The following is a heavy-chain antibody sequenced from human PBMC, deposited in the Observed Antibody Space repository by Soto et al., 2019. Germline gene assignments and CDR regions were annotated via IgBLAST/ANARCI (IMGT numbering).Heavy chain of an antibody. CDR1: GFAFSSYW. Sequence: EVQLVESGGGLVQPGGSLRLSCAASGFAFSSYWMHCVRQAPGKGLVWVSRIDPYETGMSYVDSVKGRFTISRDNAMNTLYLQMNSLTAEDTAVYYCTSDTFGGRDSLGQGTLVTVPS. J-gene: IGHJ4*02. CDR3: TSDTFGGRDS. V-gene: IGHV3-74*01. D-gene: IGHD2-15*01. CDR2: IDPYETGM.